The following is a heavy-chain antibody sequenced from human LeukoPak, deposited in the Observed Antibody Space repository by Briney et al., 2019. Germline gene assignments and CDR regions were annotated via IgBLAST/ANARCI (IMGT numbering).Heavy chain of an antibody. V-gene: IGHV1-2*02. Sequence: GASVKVSCKASGYTFTGYYMHWVRQAPGQGLEWMGWINPNSGGTNYAQKFQGRVTMTRDTSIRTAYMELSRLRSDDTAVYYCARIGVTMIVVVNDAFDIWGQGTMVTVSS. CDR1: GYTFTGYY. CDR2: INPNSGGT. J-gene: IGHJ3*02. D-gene: IGHD3-22*01. CDR3: ARIGVTMIVVVNDAFDI.